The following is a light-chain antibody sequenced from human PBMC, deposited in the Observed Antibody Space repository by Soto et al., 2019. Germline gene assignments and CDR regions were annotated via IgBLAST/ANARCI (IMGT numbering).Light chain of an antibody. CDR2: DAS. J-gene: IGKJ1*01. Sequence: EIVLTQSPSTLSFSPGEKATRCCRASQSVSSNLAWYQQKPGQAPRLLIYDASNRATGIPARFSGSGSGTDFTLTISSLEPEDFATYYCQQYNSYLRTFGQGTKVDIK. CDR3: QQYNSYLRT. CDR1: QSVSSN. V-gene: IGKV3-11*01.